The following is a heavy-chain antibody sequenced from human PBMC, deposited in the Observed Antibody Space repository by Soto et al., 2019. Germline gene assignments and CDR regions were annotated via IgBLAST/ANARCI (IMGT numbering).Heavy chain of an antibody. J-gene: IGHJ4*02. CDR2: IYHSGST. CDR3: ARGRPLAY. V-gene: IGHV4-30-2*01. CDR1: GGSISSGGYS. Sequence: QLQLQESGSGLVKPSQTLSLTCAVSGGSISSGGYSWSWIRQPPGKGLEWIGYIYHSGSTYYNPSVTSPVNXSVDRSKNQFSLKLSSVTAADTAVYYCARGRPLAYWGQGTLVTVSS.